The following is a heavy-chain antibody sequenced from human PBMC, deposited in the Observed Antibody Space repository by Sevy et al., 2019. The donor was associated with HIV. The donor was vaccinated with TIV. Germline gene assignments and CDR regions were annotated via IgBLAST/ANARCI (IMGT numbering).Heavy chain of an antibody. CDR3: ASPLHYYDSPSAY. CDR2: ISSGSIYV. Sequence: GGSLRLSCAASGFTFSYYNMNWVRQAPGKGLEWVSSISSGSIYVYHADSMKGRFTISRDNAKNSLYLQMNSLRTEDTAVYYCASPLHYYDSPSAYWGQGTQVTVSS. CDR1: GFTFSYYN. J-gene: IGHJ4*02. D-gene: IGHD3-22*01. V-gene: IGHV3-21*01.